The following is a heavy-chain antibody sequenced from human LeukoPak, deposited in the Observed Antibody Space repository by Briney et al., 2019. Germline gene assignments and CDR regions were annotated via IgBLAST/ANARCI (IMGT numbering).Heavy chain of an antibody. J-gene: IGHJ4*02. Sequence: GGSLRLSCTASGFTFSSYGMHWVRQAPGKGLEYVSAISSKGGSTSYANSVKGRFTISRDNSKNTLYLQMGSLRAEDMAVYDCARGLAVIAAAAYYFEYWGQGTLVTVSS. CDR1: GFTFSSYG. CDR2: ISSKGGST. D-gene: IGHD6-13*01. V-gene: IGHV3-64*01. CDR3: ARGLAVIAAAAYYFEY.